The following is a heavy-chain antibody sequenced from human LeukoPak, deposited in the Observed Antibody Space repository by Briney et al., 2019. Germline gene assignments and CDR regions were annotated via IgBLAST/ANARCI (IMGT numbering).Heavy chain of an antibody. CDR1: GFSFSTYA. J-gene: IGHJ6*02. Sequence: GGSLRLSGAASGFSFSTYAMTWVRQAPGKGLDWVPAISGSGDYTYYSDSVKGRFTISRDNSKNTLYLQMNSLRAEDTAVYYCAREKLPETSYYYYYGMDVWGQG. CDR2: ISGSGDYT. CDR3: AREKLPETSYYYYYGMDV. D-gene: IGHD1-1*01. V-gene: IGHV3-23*01.